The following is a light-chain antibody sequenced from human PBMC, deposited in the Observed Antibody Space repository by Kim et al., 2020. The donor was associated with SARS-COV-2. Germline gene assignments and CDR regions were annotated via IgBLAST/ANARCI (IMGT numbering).Light chain of an antibody. V-gene: IGKV3-20*01. Sequence: MVLTQSPGTLSLSPGETATLSCRASQNVYNNYLAWYQQKPGQAPRLLIYGSSTRAPGTPDRATGIPDRFSASGSGTDFTLTISRLEPEDSAVYYCQQYVSSVTFGGGTKVDIK. J-gene: IGKJ4*01. CDR3: QQYVSSVT. CDR1: QNVYNNY. CDR2: GSS.